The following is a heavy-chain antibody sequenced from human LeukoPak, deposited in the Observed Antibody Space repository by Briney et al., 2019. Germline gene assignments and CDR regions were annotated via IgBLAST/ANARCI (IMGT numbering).Heavy chain of an antibody. J-gene: IGHJ6*03. D-gene: IGHD1-26*01. CDR2: INGDSGNT. CDR1: GYTFTRYG. V-gene: IGHV1-18*01. Sequence: ASVKVSCKASGYTFTRYGISWVRQASGQGLEWMGLINGDSGNTNYVQKFQDRVTMTRDTSTNTAYMELRSLRFDDTAVYYCARIIDAWEGRFYYYMDVWGEGTTVTVSS. CDR3: ARIIDAWEGRFYYYMDV.